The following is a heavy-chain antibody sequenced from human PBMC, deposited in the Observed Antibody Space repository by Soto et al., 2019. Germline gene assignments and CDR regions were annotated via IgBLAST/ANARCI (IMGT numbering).Heavy chain of an antibody. Sequence: PGESLKIPCNGSGYSFISYWIAWVRQMTGKGLEWMGIIYPGDSDARYSPSFQGQVTMSADKSVSTAYLQWSSLKASDTAMYYCARPPSGGYRLDYYGMDVWGQGTTVTVS. CDR3: ARPPSGGYRLDYYGMDV. CDR2: IYPGDSDA. J-gene: IGHJ6*01. D-gene: IGHD3-10*01. CDR1: GYSFISYW. V-gene: IGHV5-51*01.